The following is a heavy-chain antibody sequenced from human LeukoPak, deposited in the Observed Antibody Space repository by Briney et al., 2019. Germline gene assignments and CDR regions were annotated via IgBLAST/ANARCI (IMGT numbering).Heavy chain of an antibody. CDR2: IYYSGST. J-gene: IGHJ4*02. CDR1: GGSISSSSHY. CDR3: ARLSAAGIDY. D-gene: IGHD6-13*01. Sequence: SETLSLTCTVSGGSISSSSHYWGWIRQPPGKGLEWIGSIYYSGSTYYNPSLKSRVTISVDTSKNQLSLKLSSVTAADTAVYYCARLSAAGIDYWGQGTLVTVSS. V-gene: IGHV4-39*01.